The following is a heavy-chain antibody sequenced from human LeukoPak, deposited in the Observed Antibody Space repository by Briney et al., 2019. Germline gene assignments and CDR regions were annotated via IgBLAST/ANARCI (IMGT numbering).Heavy chain of an antibody. CDR2: IYYSGST. CDR3: ARGGYSSGWYANY. D-gene: IGHD6-19*01. CDR1: GGSISSYY. Sequence: SETLSLTCTVSGGSISSYYWSWIRQPPGKGLEWIGYIYYSGSTNYNPSLKSRVTISVDTSKNQFSLKLSSVTAADTAVYYCARGGYSSGWYANYWGQGTLVTVSS. J-gene: IGHJ4*02. V-gene: IGHV4-59*01.